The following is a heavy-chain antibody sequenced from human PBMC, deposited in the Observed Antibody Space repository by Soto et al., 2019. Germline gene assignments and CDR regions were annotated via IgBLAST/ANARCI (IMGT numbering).Heavy chain of an antibody. V-gene: IGHV3-7*01. CDR2: IKQDGSEK. D-gene: IGHD5-12*01. CDR3: ERDVCRGKVATIGY. CDR1: GFTFSSYW. Sequence: EVQLVESGGGLVQPGGSLRLSCAASGFTFSSYWMSWVRQAPGKGLAWVANIKQDGSEKYYVDSVKGRFTISRDNAMNSLYLQSNSLRTEDTAVYYCERDVCRGKVATIGYWGQGTLVTVSS. J-gene: IGHJ4*02.